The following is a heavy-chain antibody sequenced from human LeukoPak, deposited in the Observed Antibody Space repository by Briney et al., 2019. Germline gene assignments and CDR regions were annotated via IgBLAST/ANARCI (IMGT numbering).Heavy chain of an antibody. D-gene: IGHD1-14*01. CDR3: ARGGGLPTTSDY. Sequence: SETLSLTCTVSGGSVSSGSYYWSLIRQPPGKGLEWIGYIYYSGSTNYNPSLKSRVTISVDTSKNQFSLKLSSVTAADTAVYYCARGGGLPTTSDYWGQGTLVTVSS. CDR2: IYYSGST. J-gene: IGHJ4*02. CDR1: GGSVSSGSYY. V-gene: IGHV4-61*01.